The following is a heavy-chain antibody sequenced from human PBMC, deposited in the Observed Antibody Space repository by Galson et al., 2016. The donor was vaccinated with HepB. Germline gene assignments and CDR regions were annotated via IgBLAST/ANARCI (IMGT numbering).Heavy chain of an antibody. CDR2: MSSSGSTI. J-gene: IGHJ3*01. CDR3: ARDLSFSDAFDF. V-gene: IGHV3-11*01. Sequence: SLRLSCAVSGFPFSDYYMSWIRQAPGKGLEWVSYMSSSGSTIYYADSVKGRFTISRDNAKNSLYLQMNSLRAEDTALYFCARDLSFSDAFDFWGQGTMVTASS. CDR1: GFPFSDYY.